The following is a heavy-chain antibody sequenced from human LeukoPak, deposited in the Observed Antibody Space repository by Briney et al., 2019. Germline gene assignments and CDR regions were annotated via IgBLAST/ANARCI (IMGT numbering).Heavy chain of an antibody. CDR2: ISGDGDSR. Sequence: GGSLRLSCAGSGFIFSSYAMSWVRQAPGKGLEWISDISGDGDSRYYADSVMGRFTISRDNSKNTLYLQMNSLGAEDTAVYYCANPQTSMVTAGLGLAHWGQGTLVTVSS. D-gene: IGHD3-10*01. CDR3: ANPQTSMVTAGLGLAH. CDR1: GFIFSSYA. J-gene: IGHJ4*02. V-gene: IGHV3-23*01.